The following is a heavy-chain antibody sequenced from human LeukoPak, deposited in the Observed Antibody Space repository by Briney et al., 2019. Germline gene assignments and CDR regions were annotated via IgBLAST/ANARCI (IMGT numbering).Heavy chain of an antibody. Sequence: SETLSLTCAVYGGSFSGYYWSWIRQPPGKGLEWIGEINHSGSTNYNPSLKSRVTISVDTSKNQFSLKLSSVTAADTAVYYCARIIAGYYDSSGYYKYYYYYYYMDVWGKGTTVTVSS. J-gene: IGHJ6*03. CDR3: ARIIAGYYDSSGYYKYYYYYYYMDV. CDR1: GGSFSGYY. D-gene: IGHD3-22*01. V-gene: IGHV4-34*01. CDR2: INHSGST.